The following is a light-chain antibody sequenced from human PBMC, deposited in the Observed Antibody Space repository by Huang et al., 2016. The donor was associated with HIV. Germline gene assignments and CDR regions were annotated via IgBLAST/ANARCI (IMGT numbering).Light chain of an antibody. CDR2: EAS. CDR1: QSVGTW. J-gene: IGKJ1*01. Sequence: DIQMTQSSATLSASVGDRVTITCRASQSVGTWLAWYQQKPGKAPNLLIYEASTLERGVPSRCSGGGSGTEFTLTINSLQPDDFATYYCQHYNSFPWTFGQGTKVEV. V-gene: IGKV1-5*03. CDR3: QHYNSFPWT.